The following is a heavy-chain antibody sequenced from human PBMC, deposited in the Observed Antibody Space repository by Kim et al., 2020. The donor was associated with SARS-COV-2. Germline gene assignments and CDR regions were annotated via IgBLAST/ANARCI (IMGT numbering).Heavy chain of an antibody. D-gene: IGHD2-15*01. CDR3: ARTVVVVAATHYYYYYMDV. CDR2: IYHSGST. V-gene: IGHV4-30-2*01. CDR1: GGSISSGGYS. Sequence: SETLSLTCAVSGGSISSGGYSWSWIRQPPGKGLEWIGYIYHSGSTYYNPSLKSRVTISVDRSKNQFSLKLSSVTAADTAVYYCARTVVVVAATHYYYYYMDVWGKGTTVTVSS. J-gene: IGHJ6*03.